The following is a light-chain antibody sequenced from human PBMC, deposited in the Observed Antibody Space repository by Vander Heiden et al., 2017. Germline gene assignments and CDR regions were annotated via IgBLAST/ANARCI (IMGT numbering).Light chain of an antibody. CDR2: AAS. Sequence: PPPVSASVGDRVTITCRASQGISSWLAWYQQKPGQAPRLLIYAASSLQSGIPSRFSGSGSGTDFTLTISSLQPEDFAGYYCQQDNSLPITFGGGTQVEIK. CDR3: QQDNSLPIT. V-gene: IGKV1-12*01. CDR1: QGISSW. J-gene: IGKJ4*01.